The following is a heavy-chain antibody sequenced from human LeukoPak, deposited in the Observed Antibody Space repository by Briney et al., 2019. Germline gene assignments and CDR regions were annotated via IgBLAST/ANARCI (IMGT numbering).Heavy chain of an antibody. Sequence: SETLSLTCTVSGGSISSYYWSWIRQPAGKGLEWIGRIYTSGSTNYNPSLKSRVTISVDTSKNQFSLKLSSVIAADTAVYYCASLAARPGYYYYYYMDVWGKGTTVTVSS. V-gene: IGHV4-4*07. D-gene: IGHD6-6*01. CDR2: IYTSGST. CDR3: ASLAARPGYYYYYYMDV. J-gene: IGHJ6*03. CDR1: GGSISSYY.